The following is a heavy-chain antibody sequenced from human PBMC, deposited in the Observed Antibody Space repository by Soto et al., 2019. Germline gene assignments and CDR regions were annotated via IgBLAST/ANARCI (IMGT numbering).Heavy chain of an antibody. J-gene: IGHJ6*03. Sequence: GGSLRLSCAASGFTFSSYGMHWVRQAPGKGLEWVAVISYDGSNKYYADSVKGRFTISRDNSKNTLYLQMNSLRAEDTAVYYCAKTGLRGVMSYYYYYMDVWGKGTTVTVSS. CDR2: ISYDGSNK. CDR1: GFTFSSYG. V-gene: IGHV3-30*18. CDR3: AKTGLRGVMSYYYYYMDV. D-gene: IGHD3-16*01.